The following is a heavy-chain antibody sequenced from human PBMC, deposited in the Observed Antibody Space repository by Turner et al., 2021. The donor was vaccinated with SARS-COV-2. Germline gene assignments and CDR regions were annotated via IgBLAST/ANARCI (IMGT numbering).Heavy chain of an antibody. J-gene: IGHJ4*02. CDR1: GFTFSDHY. CDR3: ARGARALDS. CDR2: ISGTRSDT. Sequence: QVQLVESGGGLVKPGGSLRLSCAASGFTFSDHYMSWLRQAPGKGLEYISYISGTRSDTNHADSVKGRFAISRDNAKKSLYLQMNNLGVEDTAVYYCARGARALDSWGQGTLVTVSS. D-gene: IGHD6-6*01. V-gene: IGHV3-11*06.